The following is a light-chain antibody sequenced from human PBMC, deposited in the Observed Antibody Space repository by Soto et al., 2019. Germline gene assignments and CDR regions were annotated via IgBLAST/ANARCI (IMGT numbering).Light chain of an antibody. CDR1: GSDVGDSSH. Sequence: QSALTQPRSVAGSPGQSVTISCTATGSDVGDSSHVSWYQLHPGKAPKLMIYEVNNRPSGVHDRFSCSKSGSTASLTISGLQAEDEAEYYCCLSPGSLTWLFGGGTQLTVL. CDR3: CLSPGSLTWL. CDR2: EVN. J-gene: IGLJ3*02. V-gene: IGLV2-11*01.